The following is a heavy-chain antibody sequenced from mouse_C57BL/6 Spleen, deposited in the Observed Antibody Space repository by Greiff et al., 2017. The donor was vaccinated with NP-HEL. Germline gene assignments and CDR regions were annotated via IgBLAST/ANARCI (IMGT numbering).Heavy chain of an antibody. CDR1: GYTFTDYN. V-gene: IGHV1-18*01. CDR2: INPNNGGT. J-gene: IGHJ4*01. CDR3: ARIYYGNYERDYYAMDY. D-gene: IGHD2-1*01. Sequence: EVQLQQSGPELAKPGASVKIPCKASGYTFTDYNMDWVKQSHGKSLEWIGDINPNNGGTIYNQKFKGKATLTVDKSSSTAYMELRSLTSEDTAVYYCARIYYGNYERDYYAMDYWGQGTSVTVSS.